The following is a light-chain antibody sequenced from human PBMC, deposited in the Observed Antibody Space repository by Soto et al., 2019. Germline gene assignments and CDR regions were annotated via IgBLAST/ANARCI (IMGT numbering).Light chain of an antibody. CDR2: DAS. CDR3: QQRSNWPIT. Sequence: EIVLTQSPATLSLSPGERATLSCRASQSVSSYLAWYQQKPGQAPRLLIYDASSRATGIPARFSGSGSGTDFTPTISSLEPEDFAVYYCQQRSNWPITFGQGTRLEIK. V-gene: IGKV3-11*01. J-gene: IGKJ5*01. CDR1: QSVSSY.